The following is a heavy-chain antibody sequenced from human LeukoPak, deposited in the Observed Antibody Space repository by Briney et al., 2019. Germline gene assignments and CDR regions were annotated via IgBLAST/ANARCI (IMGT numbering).Heavy chain of an antibody. Sequence: PSETLSLTCTVSGYSISSGYYWAWIRQPPGKGLEWIGSIYHSGGTYNNPSLKSRLTMSVDTSKNQFSLELTSVTAADTAVYYCARGGGNGGGWVGHYYYMDVWGKGTTVTVSS. CDR2: IYHSGGT. CDR1: GYSISSGYY. CDR3: ARGGGNGGGWVGHYYYMDV. V-gene: IGHV4-38-2*02. J-gene: IGHJ6*03. D-gene: IGHD4-23*01.